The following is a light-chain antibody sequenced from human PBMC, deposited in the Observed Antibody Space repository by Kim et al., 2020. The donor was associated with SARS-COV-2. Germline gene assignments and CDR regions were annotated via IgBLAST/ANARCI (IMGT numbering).Light chain of an antibody. CDR1: SSDIGGFNY. Sequence: GQSITISCTRTSSDIGGFNYVSWFQQHPGKAPKLMIYDVANRPSGVSNRFSGAKSGNTASLTISGLQAEDEADYYCYSYTSSSTRVFGGGTQLTVL. V-gene: IGLV2-14*03. CDR2: DVA. J-gene: IGLJ3*02. CDR3: YSYTSSSTRV.